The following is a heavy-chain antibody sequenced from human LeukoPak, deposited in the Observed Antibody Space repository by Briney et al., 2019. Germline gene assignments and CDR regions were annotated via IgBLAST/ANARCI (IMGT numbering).Heavy chain of an antibody. V-gene: IGHV4-59*08. CDR3: ARQNFYRYCRSTSCYRPYYYYYMDV. D-gene: IGHD2-2*01. CDR2: IYYTGST. CDR1: GDSISSDY. J-gene: IGHJ6*03. Sequence: PSETLSLTCAVSGDSISSDYWSWIRQPPGKGLEWIGYIYYTGSTNYNPSLKSRVTISVDTSKNQISLKLSSVTAADTTVYYCARQNFYRYCRSTSCYRPYYYYYMDVWGKGTTVTISS.